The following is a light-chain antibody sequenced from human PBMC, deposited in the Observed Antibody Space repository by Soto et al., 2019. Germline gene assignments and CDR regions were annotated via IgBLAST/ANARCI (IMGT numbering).Light chain of an antibody. J-gene: IGKJ4*01. CDR2: KAS. CDR3: QQYGSSRLT. CDR1: QTISSW. Sequence: DIQMPQSPSTLSGSVGDRVTITCRASQTISSWLAWYQQKPGKAPKLLIYKASTLKSGVPSRFSGSGSGTDFTLTISRLEPEDFAVYYCQQYGSSRLTFGGGTKVDIK. V-gene: IGKV1-5*03.